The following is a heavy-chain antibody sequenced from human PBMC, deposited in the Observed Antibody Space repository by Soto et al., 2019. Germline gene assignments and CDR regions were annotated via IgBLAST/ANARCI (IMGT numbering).Heavy chain of an antibody. CDR2: ISSDGSNK. CDR3: ARMASFYCSGGSCYPTCGMDV. D-gene: IGHD2-15*01. V-gene: IGHV3-30-3*01. J-gene: IGHJ6*02. CDR1: GFTFSSYA. Sequence: QVQLVESGGGVVQPGRSLRLSCAASGFTFSSYAMHWVRQAPGKGLEWVAVISSDGSNKYYADSVKGRFTISRDNSKNTLYLQMNSLRAEGMAVYYCARMASFYCSGGSCYPTCGMDVWGQGTTVTVSS.